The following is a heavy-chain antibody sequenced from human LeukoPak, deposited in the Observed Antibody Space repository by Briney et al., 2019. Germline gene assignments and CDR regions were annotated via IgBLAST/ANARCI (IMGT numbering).Heavy chain of an antibody. CDR3: ARDSAADDNDFDV. CDR1: GFSFSSYG. Sequence: PTGGSLRLSCIPSGFSFSSYGMHWVRQAPGKGLEWVAVIWSHGNRKHHSDSVEGRFAISRDNSKNILYLQMNNLRAEDTALYYCARDSAADDNDFDVWGQGTMVTVSS. D-gene: IGHD6-13*01. V-gene: IGHV3-33*01. CDR2: IWSHGNRK. J-gene: IGHJ3*01.